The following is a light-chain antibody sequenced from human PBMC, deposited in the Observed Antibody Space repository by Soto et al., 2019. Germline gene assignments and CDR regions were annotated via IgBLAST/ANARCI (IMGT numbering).Light chain of an antibody. Sequence: ESEMTQLASTLSTKVGDTVTIICRASQNINTWVAWYQQRPGRAPKALIYDASSLESGVPSRFSGSGSGTYFTLTITSLQPEDFATYFCQQYDNYSTRTFGQGTRWIS. J-gene: IGKJ1*01. CDR1: QNINTW. CDR2: DAS. V-gene: IGKV1-5*02. CDR3: QQYDNYSTRT.